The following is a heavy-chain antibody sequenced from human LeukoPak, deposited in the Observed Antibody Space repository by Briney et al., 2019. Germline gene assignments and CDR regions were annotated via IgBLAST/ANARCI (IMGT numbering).Heavy chain of an antibody. CDR3: AAEYVASNFFDS. J-gene: IGHJ4*02. Sequence: SVKVSCKASGGTFSSYAISWVRQAPGQGLEWMGGIIPIFGTANYAQKFQGRVTITADESTSTAYMELSSLRSEDTAVYFCAAEYVASNFFDSWGQGTLVTVSS. CDR1: GGTFSSYA. CDR2: IIPIFGTA. V-gene: IGHV1-69*13. D-gene: IGHD2-2*01.